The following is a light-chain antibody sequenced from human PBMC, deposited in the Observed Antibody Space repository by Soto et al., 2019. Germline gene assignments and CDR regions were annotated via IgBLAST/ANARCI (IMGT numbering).Light chain of an antibody. V-gene: IGLV2-14*01. Sequence: QSALTQPASVSGSPGQSITISCTGTSSDVGGYNYVSWYQQHPGKAPKLMIYEVSNRPSGVSNRFSVSKSGNTASLTISGLQAEDEADYYCNSYTSSSTRVFGTGTKLTVL. J-gene: IGLJ1*01. CDR1: SSDVGGYNY. CDR2: EVS. CDR3: NSYTSSSTRV.